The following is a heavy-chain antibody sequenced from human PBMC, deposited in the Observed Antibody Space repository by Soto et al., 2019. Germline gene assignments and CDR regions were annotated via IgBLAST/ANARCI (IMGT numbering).Heavy chain of an antibody. V-gene: IGHV3-11*01. CDR3: ARDQYDFWSGLYYYYYMDV. J-gene: IGHJ6*03. CDR1: GFTFSDYY. D-gene: IGHD3-3*01. Sequence: GGSLRLSCAASGFTFSDYYMSWIRQAPGKGLEWVSYISSSGSTIYYADSVKGRFTISRDNAKNSLYLQMNSLRAEDTAVYYCARDQYDFWSGLYYYYYMDVWGKGTTVTVSS. CDR2: ISSSGSTI.